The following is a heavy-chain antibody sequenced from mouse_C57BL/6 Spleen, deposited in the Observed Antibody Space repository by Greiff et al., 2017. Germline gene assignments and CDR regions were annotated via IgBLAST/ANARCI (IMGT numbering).Heavy chain of an antibody. CDR1: GYAFSSYW. V-gene: IGHV1-80*01. Sequence: VQLQESGAELVKPGASVKISCKASGYAFSSYWMNWVKQRPGKGLEWIGQIYPGDGDTNYNGKFKGKATLAADQSSSTAYMQLSSLTSEDSAVYCCARRGIYSNYIYAMDYRGHGSSVTVSS. CDR3: ARRGIYSNYIYAMDY. CDR2: IYPGDGDT. J-gene: IGHJ4*01. D-gene: IGHD2-5*01.